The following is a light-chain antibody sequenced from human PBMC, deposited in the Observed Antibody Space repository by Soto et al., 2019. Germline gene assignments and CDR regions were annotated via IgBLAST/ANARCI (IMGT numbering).Light chain of an antibody. CDR3: QHYDSLTIT. J-gene: IGKJ5*01. Sequence: EIVLTQSPGTLSLSPGERATLSCRASLSVTSYLAWYQQKPGQPPRIIIYGASSRATGIPDRFSGSGSGTDFTLTISRLENEDCAVFYCQHYDSLTITFGQGTRLEIK. V-gene: IGKV3-20*01. CDR1: LSVTSY. CDR2: GAS.